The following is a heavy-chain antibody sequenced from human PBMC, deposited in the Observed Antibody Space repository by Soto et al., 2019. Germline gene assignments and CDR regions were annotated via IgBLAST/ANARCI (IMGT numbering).Heavy chain of an antibody. Sequence: EVQLVESGGGLVQPGGSLRLSCAASGFTFSSYWMYWVRQDPGKGLAWASRINTDGSVTNYADFVKGRFTISRDNAKNTLYLQMNSLRTEDTAVYYWARASMGTLDYWGQGSLVTVSP. CDR3: ARASMGTLDY. J-gene: IGHJ4*02. V-gene: IGHV3-74*01. D-gene: IGHD7-27*01. CDR2: INTDGSVT. CDR1: GFTFSSYW.